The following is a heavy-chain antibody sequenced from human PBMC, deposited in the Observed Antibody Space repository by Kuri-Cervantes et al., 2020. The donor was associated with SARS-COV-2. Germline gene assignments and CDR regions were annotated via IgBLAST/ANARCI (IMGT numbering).Heavy chain of an antibody. Sequence: TFSSYAMSWVRQPPGKGLEWIGSIYYSGSTYYNPSLKSRVTISVDTSKNQFSLKLSSVTAADTAVYYCARRSTSITIFGVVNINPFDYWGQGTLVTVSS. V-gene: IGHV4-39*01. D-gene: IGHD3-3*01. J-gene: IGHJ4*02. CDR2: IYYSGST. CDR1: TFSSYA. CDR3: ARRSTSITIFGVVNINPFDY.